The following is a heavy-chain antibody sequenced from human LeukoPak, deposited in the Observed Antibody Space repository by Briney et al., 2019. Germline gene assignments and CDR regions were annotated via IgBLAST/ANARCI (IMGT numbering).Heavy chain of an antibody. D-gene: IGHD1-26*01. Sequence: PGGSLRLSCAASGFTFSNAWMSWVRQAPGKGLEWVGRIKSKTDGGPTDYAAPVKGRFTISRDDSKNTLYLQMNSLKTEDTAVYYCTTEWELLQYFDYWGQGTLVTVSS. V-gene: IGHV3-15*01. CDR1: GFTFSNAW. J-gene: IGHJ4*02. CDR3: TTEWELLQYFDY. CDR2: IKSKTDGGPT.